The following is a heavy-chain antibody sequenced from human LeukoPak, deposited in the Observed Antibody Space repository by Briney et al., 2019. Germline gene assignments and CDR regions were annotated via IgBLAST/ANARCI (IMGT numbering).Heavy chain of an antibody. Sequence: GGSLRLSCAASGFTFSSYAMNWVRQAPGKGLEWVSVIRFNGGRTHYADSVKGRFTISRDNSKNTMSLQMNSLRAEDTAVYYCARGLRGYFGSGSYNDAFDVWGQGTTVTVSS. J-gene: IGHJ3*01. D-gene: IGHD3-10*01. CDR2: IRFNGGRT. CDR3: ARGLRGYFGSGSYNDAFDV. V-gene: IGHV3-23*01. CDR1: GFTFSSYA.